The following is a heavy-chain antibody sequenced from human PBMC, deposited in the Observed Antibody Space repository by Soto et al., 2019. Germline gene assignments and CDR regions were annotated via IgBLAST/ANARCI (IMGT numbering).Heavy chain of an antibody. J-gene: IGHJ4*02. CDR3: ARDHSHDFWSGYYFDY. D-gene: IGHD3-3*01. Sequence: PSETLSLTCSVSGGSISSGYYYWSWIRQPPGKGLEWIGNIYYSGNTYYNPSLKSRLIISIDTSKNQFSLQLNSVTPEDTAVYYXARDHSHDFWSGYYFDYWGQGTLVTVSS. V-gene: IGHV4-30-4*01. CDR2: IYYSGNT. CDR1: GGSISSGYYY.